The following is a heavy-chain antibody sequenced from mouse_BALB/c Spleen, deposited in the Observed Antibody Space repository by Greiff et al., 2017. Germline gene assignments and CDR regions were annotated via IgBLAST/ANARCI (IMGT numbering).Heavy chain of an antibody. CDR3: AGYYYGSRETWFAY. D-gene: IGHD1-1*01. CDR2: ISYSGST. V-gene: IGHV3-2*02. J-gene: IGHJ3*01. Sequence: EVQLQESGPGLVKPSQSLSLTCTVTGYSITSDYAWNWIRQVPGNKLEWMGYISYSGSTSYNPSLKSRISITRDTSKNQFFLQLNSVTTEDTATYYCAGYYYGSRETWFAYWGQGTLVTVSA. CDR1: GYSITSDYA.